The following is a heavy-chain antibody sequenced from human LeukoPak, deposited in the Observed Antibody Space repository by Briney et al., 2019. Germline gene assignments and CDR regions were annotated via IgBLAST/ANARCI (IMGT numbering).Heavy chain of an antibody. CDR2: ISHSGST. Sequence: PSETLSLTCTVSGGSVSSGTYYWTWIRQPPGKGLDCIGYISHSGSTYYNPSLRSRVTISLDTSNNQFSLKLNSVTAADTTVYYCATDILRGDGYSYDSWGQGTLVTVSS. CDR1: GGSVSSGTYY. V-gene: IGHV4-61*01. CDR3: ATDILRGDGYSYDS. J-gene: IGHJ5*01. D-gene: IGHD5-24*01.